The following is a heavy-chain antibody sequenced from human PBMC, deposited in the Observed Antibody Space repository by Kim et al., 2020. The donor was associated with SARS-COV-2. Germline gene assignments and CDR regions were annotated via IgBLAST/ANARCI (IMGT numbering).Heavy chain of an antibody. CDR3: TRDVFSSGWSGFDY. CDR2: INTTTGTP. Sequence: ASVKVSCKASGYTFTKYAINWVRQAPGQGLEWVGWINTTTGTPTYAQDFTGRFVFSVDTSGTTAYLQITSLKAEDTAVYFCTRDVFSSGWSGFDYWGQGTLVTVSS. J-gene: IGHJ4*02. V-gene: IGHV7-4-1*02. CDR1: GYTFTKYA. D-gene: IGHD3-22*01.